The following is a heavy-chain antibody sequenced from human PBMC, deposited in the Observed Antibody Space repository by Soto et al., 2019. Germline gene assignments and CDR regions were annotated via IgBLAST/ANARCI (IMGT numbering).Heavy chain of an antibody. CDR1: GYSFTTYW. J-gene: IGHJ6*02. V-gene: IGHV5-51*01. CDR2: IYPGDSDT. Sequence: GEALKISCKGSGYSFTTYWIGWVRQMPGKGLEWMGIIYPGDSDTRYSPSFQGLVTISADKSISTAYLQWTSLKASDTAMYYCARQSVPYYYYGMDVWGQGTTVNVSS. CDR3: ARQSVPYYYYGMDV.